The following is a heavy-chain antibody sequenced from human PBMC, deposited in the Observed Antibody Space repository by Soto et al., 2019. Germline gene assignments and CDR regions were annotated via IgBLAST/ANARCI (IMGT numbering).Heavy chain of an antibody. CDR1: GGTFSSYA. J-gene: IGHJ4*02. V-gene: IGHV1-69*13. D-gene: IGHD2-21*02. Sequence: VASVKVSCKASGGTFSSYAISWVRQAPGQGLEWMGGIIPIFGTANYAQKFQGRVTITADESTSTAYMELSSLRSEDTAVYYCARDLFAYCGGDCYSAGYWGQGTLVTVSS. CDR3: ARDLFAYCGGDCYSAGY. CDR2: IIPIFGTA.